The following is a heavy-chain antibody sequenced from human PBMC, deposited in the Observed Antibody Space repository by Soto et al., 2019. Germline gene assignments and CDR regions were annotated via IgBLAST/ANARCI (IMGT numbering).Heavy chain of an antibody. CDR1: GFTFSIYA. D-gene: IGHD3-22*01. J-gene: IGHJ4*02. V-gene: IGHV3-64D*06. Sequence: GGSLRLACSASGFTFSIYAMHWVRQAPGKGLEYVSSISTNGGSTDYADSVKGRFTISRDNSKNTVYLQMSSLRVEDTAVYYCVKGEYYYDSSGYFPFDYWGQGTLVTVS. CDR2: ISTNGGST. CDR3: VKGEYYYDSSGYFPFDY.